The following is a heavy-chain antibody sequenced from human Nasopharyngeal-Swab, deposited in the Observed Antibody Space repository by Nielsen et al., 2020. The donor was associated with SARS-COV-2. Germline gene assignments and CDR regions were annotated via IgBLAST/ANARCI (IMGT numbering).Heavy chain of an antibody. CDR2: IKQDGSEK. CDR3: AKDQGGSSWYGGAYYYYGMDV. V-gene: IGHV3-7*03. Sequence: GESLKISCAASGFTFSSYWMSWVRQAPGKGLEWVANIKQDGSEKYYVDSVKGRFTISRDNAKNSLYLQMNSLRAEDTAVYYCAKDQGGSSWYGGAYYYYGMDVWGQGITVTVSS. D-gene: IGHD6-13*01. CDR1: GFTFSSYW. J-gene: IGHJ6*02.